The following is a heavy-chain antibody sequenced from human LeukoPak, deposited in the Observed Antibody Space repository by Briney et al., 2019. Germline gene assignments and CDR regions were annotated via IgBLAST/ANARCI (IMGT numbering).Heavy chain of an antibody. CDR3: ARDGAYCGGDCYPGGWFDP. Sequence: SETLSLTCTVSGGSISSYYWSWIRQPPGKGLEWIGYIYYSGSTNYNPSLKSRVTISVDTSKNQFSLKLSSVTAADTAVYYCARDGAYCGGDCYPGGWFDPWGQGTLVIVSS. CDR1: GGSISSYY. D-gene: IGHD2-21*02. J-gene: IGHJ5*02. V-gene: IGHV4-59*01. CDR2: IYYSGST.